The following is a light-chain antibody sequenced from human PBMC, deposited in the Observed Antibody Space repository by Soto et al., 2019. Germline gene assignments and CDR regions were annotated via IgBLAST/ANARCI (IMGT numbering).Light chain of an antibody. V-gene: IGKV3-20*01. Sequence: EIVLTQSPGTLSLSPVERTTLSCRASQSVSSNFLDWYQQKPGQAPRLLISGASNRASGIPARFSAWGSGTDFTLTISRVDPADFAFYYCQQYFTSPITFGQGTRLEI. CDR1: QSVSSNF. CDR3: QQYFTSPIT. CDR2: GAS. J-gene: IGKJ5*01.